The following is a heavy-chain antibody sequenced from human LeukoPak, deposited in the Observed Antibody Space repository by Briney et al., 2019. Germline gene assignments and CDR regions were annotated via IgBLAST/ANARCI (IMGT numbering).Heavy chain of an antibody. V-gene: IGHV4-30-4*08. J-gene: IGHJ5*01. CDR1: GGSISSDDYY. D-gene: IGHD3-10*01. Sequence: SETLSLTCTVPGGSISSDDYYWSWIRQPPGKGLEWIGYIYYSGSTYYNPSLMGRVTISVDTSKNEFSLKVTCVTAADTAVYYCARRYRSGNYYRDDSWGQGTLVTVSS. CDR2: IYYSGST. CDR3: ARRYRSGNYYRDDS.